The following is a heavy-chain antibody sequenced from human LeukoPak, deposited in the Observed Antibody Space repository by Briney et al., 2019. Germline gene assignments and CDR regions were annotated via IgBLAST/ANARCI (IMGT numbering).Heavy chain of an antibody. D-gene: IGHD2-15*01. CDR3: ARGPYCSGGSCYHFDY. CDR1: GYTFTSYA. J-gene: IGHJ4*02. Sequence: GASVKVSCKASGYTFTSYAMHWVRQAPGQRLEWMGWINAGNGNTKYSQKFQGRVTITRDTSASTAYMELSSLRSEDTAVYHCARGPYCSGGSCYHFDYWGQGTLVTVSS. V-gene: IGHV1-3*01. CDR2: INAGNGNT.